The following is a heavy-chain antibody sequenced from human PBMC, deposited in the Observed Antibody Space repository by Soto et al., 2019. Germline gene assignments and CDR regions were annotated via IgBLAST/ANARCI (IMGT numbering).Heavy chain of an antibody. Sequence: GGSLRLSCAASGFTFSSYAMGWVRQAPGKGLEWVSTISDGGDSTYYADSVKGRFTISRDNSKNTLYLQINSLRAEDTAIYYCAKDPPYGSGSHVVDWGQGTLVTVSS. CDR2: ISDGGDST. J-gene: IGHJ4*02. D-gene: IGHD3-10*01. CDR3: AKDPPYGSGSHVVD. V-gene: IGHV3-23*01. CDR1: GFTFSSYA.